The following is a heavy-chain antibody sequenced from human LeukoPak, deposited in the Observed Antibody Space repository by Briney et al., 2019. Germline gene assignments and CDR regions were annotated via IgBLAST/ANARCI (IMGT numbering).Heavy chain of an antibody. CDR2: ISGSGGST. Sequence: PGGSLRLSCAASGFPFSNYWMHWVRQAPGKGLEWVSAISGSGGSTYYADSVKGRFTISRDNSKNTLYLQMNSLRAEDTAVYYCAKVGIAVAGTFDYWGQGTLVTVSS. CDR3: AKVGIAVAGTFDY. J-gene: IGHJ4*02. D-gene: IGHD6-19*01. CDR1: GFPFSNYW. V-gene: IGHV3-23*01.